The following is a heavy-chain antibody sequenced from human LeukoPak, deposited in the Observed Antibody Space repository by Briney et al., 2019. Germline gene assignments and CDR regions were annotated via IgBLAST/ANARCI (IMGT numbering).Heavy chain of an antibody. D-gene: IGHD1-7*01. CDR1: SGSIRTSY. CDR3: ARVSGTTNFWFDP. J-gene: IGHJ5*02. Sequence: SETLSLTCTVSSGSIRTSYCSWIRQPPGKGLEWIGYIYYSGSTNYNPSLKSRVTISVDTSKNQFSLKLSSVTAADTAVYYCARVSGTTNFWFDPWGQGTLVTVSS. V-gene: IGHV4-59*01. CDR2: IYYSGST.